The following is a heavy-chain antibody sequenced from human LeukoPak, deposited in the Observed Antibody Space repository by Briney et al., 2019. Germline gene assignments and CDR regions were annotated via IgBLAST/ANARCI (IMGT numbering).Heavy chain of an antibody. D-gene: IGHD2-15*01. CDR2: ISSSSSYI. J-gene: IGHJ5*02. CDR1: GFTFSSYS. V-gene: IGHV3-21*01. Sequence: GGSLRLSCAASGFTFSSYSMNWVRQAPGKGLEWVSSISSSSSYIYYAGSVKGRFTISRDNAKNSLYLQMNSLRAEDTAVYYCARESFRMRESKTWFDPWGQGTLVTVSS. CDR3: ARESFRMRESKTWFDP.